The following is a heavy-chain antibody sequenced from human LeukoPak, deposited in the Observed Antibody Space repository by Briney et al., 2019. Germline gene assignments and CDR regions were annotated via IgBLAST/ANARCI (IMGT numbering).Heavy chain of an antibody. Sequence: SETLSLTCTVSDDSITMYYWTWIRQPPGKGLEWIGYVDHTGSTKFNPSLNGRVSISRDTSNNFFSLRLRSVTAADTAVYYCARAIVNNWNYYYYYMDVWGKGTTVTVSS. V-gene: IGHV4-59*01. CDR1: DDSITMYY. J-gene: IGHJ6*03. CDR2: VDHTGST. CDR3: ARAIVNNWNYYYYYMDV. D-gene: IGHD1-20*01.